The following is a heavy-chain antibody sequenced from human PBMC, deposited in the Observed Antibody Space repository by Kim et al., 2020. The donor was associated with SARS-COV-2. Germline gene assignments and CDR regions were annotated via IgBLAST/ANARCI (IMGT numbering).Heavy chain of an antibody. CDR3: ARGPRIAVAGTGWYFDL. CDR2: IYYSGST. Sequence: SETLSLTCTVSGGSISSSSYYWGWIRQPPGKGLEWIGSIYYSGSTYYNPSLKSRVTISVDTSKNQFSLKLSSVTAADTAVYYCARGPRIAVAGTGWYFDLWGRGTLVTVSS. V-gene: IGHV4-39*07. D-gene: IGHD6-19*01. J-gene: IGHJ2*01. CDR1: GGSISSSSYY.